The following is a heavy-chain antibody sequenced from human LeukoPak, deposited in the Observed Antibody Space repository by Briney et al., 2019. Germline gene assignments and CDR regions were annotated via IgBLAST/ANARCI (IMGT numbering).Heavy chain of an antibody. CDR2: ITWNSDRI. Sequence: GGSLRLSCVVSGFNFDDYAMYWVRQPPGKGLEWVSGITWNSDRIGYADSVKGRFTISRDNVKDSLDLQMNSLRVEDTALYYCARGYSSGWYLNLDYWGQGTLVTVSS. J-gene: IGHJ4*02. CDR1: GFNFDDYA. D-gene: IGHD6-19*01. CDR3: ARGYSSGWYLNLDY. V-gene: IGHV3-9*01.